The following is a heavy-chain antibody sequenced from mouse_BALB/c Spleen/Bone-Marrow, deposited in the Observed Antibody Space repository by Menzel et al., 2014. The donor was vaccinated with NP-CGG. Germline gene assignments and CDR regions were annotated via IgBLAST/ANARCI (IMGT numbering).Heavy chain of an antibody. CDR3: ARDGLDY. V-gene: IGHV5-6*01. CDR1: GFTFSSYG. J-gene: IGHJ2*01. Sequence: EVKLMESGGDLVKPGGSLKLSCAASGFTFSSYGMSWVRQAPDKRLEWVATISSGGSYTYYPDSEKGRFTISRDNAKNTLYLQMSSLKSEDTAMYYCARDGLDYWGQGTTLTVSS. CDR2: ISSGGSYT. D-gene: IGHD2-3*01.